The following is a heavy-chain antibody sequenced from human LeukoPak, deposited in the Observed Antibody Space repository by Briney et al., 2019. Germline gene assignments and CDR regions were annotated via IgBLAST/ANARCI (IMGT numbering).Heavy chain of an antibody. V-gene: IGHV4-4*07. CDR1: GGSISIYY. CDR2: IYTSGST. J-gene: IGHJ4*02. CDR3: ARGGGGYWKYYFDY. Sequence: SETLSLTCTVSGGSISIYYWSWIRQPAGKGLEWIGRIYTSGSTNYNPSLETRVTMSVDTSKNQFSLNLSSVTAAGTAVYYCARGGGGYWKYYFDYWGQGTLVTVSS. D-gene: IGHD3-22*01.